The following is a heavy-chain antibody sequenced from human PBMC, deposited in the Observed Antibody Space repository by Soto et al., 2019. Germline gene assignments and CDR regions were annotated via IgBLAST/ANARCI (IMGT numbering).Heavy chain of an antibody. CDR2: INAGNGNT. CDR1: GYTFTGYY. V-gene: IGHV1-3*01. D-gene: IGHD3-10*01. CDR3: ARQITMVRGAALGY. J-gene: IGHJ4*02. Sequence: ASVKVSCKASGYTFTGYYMHWVRQAPGQRLEWMGWINAGNGNTKYSQKFQGRVTITRDTSASTAYMELSSLRSEDTAVYYCARQITMVRGAALGYWGQGTLVTVSS.